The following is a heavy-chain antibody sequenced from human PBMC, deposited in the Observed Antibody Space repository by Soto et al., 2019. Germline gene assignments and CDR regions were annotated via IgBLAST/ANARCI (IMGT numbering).Heavy chain of an antibody. CDR3: AKSDGSGNYYKGHFDN. CDR1: GFTFSSYA. CDR2: ISGSDGST. Sequence: GGSLRLSCAASGFTFSSYAMSWVRQAPGKGLEWVSLISGSDGSTYYADSVKGRFTISRDNSKNTLYLQMNSLRAEDTAIYYCAKSDGSGNYYKGHFDNWGQGTLVTVSS. J-gene: IGHJ4*02. V-gene: IGHV3-23*01. D-gene: IGHD3-10*01.